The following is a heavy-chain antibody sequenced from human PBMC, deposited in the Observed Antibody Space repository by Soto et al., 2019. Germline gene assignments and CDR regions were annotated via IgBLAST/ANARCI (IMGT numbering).Heavy chain of an antibody. CDR1: GGSISRYY. V-gene: IGHV4-59*01. CDR2: IYYSASGST. CDR3: ASGRDWYSLVGTY. D-gene: IGHD1-26*01. Sequence: SETLSLTCTVSGGSISRYYWSWIRQPSGKGLEWIGYIYYSASGSTNYNPSLKSRGTISADTSRNQFSLKLRSVTAADTAVYYCASGRDWYSLVGTYWGQGTLVTVSS. J-gene: IGHJ4*02.